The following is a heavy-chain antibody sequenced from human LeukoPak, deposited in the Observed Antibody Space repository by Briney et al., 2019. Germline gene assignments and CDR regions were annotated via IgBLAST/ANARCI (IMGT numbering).Heavy chain of an antibody. CDR3: ARDSYDSSGSRAFDI. D-gene: IGHD3-22*01. CDR1: GFTFTSYA. J-gene: IGHJ3*02. Sequence: GGSLRLSCAASGFTFTSYAMNWVRQAPGKGLEWVSSISSSSSYIYYADSVKGRFTISRDNAENSLYLQMNSLRAEDTAVYYCARDSYDSSGSRAFDIWGQGTMVTVSS. V-gene: IGHV3-21*01. CDR2: ISSSSSYI.